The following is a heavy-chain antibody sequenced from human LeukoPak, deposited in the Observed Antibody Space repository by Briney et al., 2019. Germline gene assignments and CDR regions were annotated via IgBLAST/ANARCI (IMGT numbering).Heavy chain of an antibody. CDR1: GFTLSSFW. CDR2: ISYDGSNK. Sequence: GGSLRLSCATSGFTLSSFWMHWVRQAPGKGLEWVAVISYDGSNKYYADSVKGRFTISRDNSKNTLYLQMNSLRAEDTAVYYCAKEPRYCSSTSCYYYYYYGMDVWGQGTTVTVSS. V-gene: IGHV3-30*18. J-gene: IGHJ6*02. CDR3: AKEPRYCSSTSCYYYYYYGMDV. D-gene: IGHD2-2*01.